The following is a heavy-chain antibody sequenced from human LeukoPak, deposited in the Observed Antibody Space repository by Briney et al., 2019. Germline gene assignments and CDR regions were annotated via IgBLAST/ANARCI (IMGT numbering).Heavy chain of an antibody. J-gene: IGHJ5*02. V-gene: IGHV3-15*01. CDR3: TTDLGGYYTGGSCYTGLYNCFDP. CDR1: GFSFSTAW. CDR2: IRGKSYGDTT. Sequence: GGSLRLSCAASGFSFSTAWMSWVCQAPGKGLEWVGRIRGKSYGDTTDYAAPVKGRFTISRDDSENTLYLQMSSLKIEDTAVYYCTTDLGGYYTGGSCYTGLYNCFDPWGQGTLVTVSS. D-gene: IGHD2-15*01.